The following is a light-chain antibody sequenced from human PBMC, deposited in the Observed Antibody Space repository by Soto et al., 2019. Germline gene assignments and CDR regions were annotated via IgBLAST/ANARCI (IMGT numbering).Light chain of an antibody. CDR2: YGD. J-gene: IGLJ2*01. V-gene: IGLV1-36*01. Sequence: QSVLTQPPSVSEAPRQRVTISCSGSSSNIGKNAVNWYQQLPGKAPKLLIYYGDLLPSGVSDRFSGSKSGTSASLAISGLQSEDEAEYYCAAWDDRLNGPVFGGGTKVTVL. CDR3: AAWDDRLNGPV. CDR1: SSNIGKNA.